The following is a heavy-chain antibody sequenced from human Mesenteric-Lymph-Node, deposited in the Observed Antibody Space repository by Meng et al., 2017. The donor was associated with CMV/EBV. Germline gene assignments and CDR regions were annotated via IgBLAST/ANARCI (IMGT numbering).Heavy chain of an antibody. CDR2: ISHNGGA. CDR3: ARATHYYGSGKYRPSAGWLY. Sequence: FSGYNGTWCGHCPEKGLEWIGDISHNGGANYTPSLKTRVVISMDAAENEIRLQVTAVTAADTAVYYCARATHYYGSGKYRPSAGWLYWGPGTLVTVSS. D-gene: IGHD3-10*01. CDR1: FSGYN. J-gene: IGHJ4*02. V-gene: IGHV4-34*01.